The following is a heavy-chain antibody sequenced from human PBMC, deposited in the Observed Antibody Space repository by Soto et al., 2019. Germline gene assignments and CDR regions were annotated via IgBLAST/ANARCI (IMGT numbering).Heavy chain of an antibody. D-gene: IGHD2-8*01. J-gene: IGHJ4*02. CDR1: GITFSSYS. Sequence: EVQLVESGGGLVQPGESLRLSCTASGITFSSYSMNWVRQAPRKGLEWLSYTSSSNTPYADSVKGRVTISRDNAKNSVYLQMNSLREEDTGVYYCGVDKDVHAPMVHGNYWGWGTRVTFSS. CDR2: TSSSNT. V-gene: IGHV3-48*02. CDR3: GVDKDVHAPMVHGNY.